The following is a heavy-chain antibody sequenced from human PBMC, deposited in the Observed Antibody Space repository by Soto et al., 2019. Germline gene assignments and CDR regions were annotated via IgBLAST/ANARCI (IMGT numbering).Heavy chain of an antibody. CDR2: MNPNSGNT. J-gene: IGHJ6*02. Sequence: GASVKVSCKASGYTFTSYDINWVRQATGQGLEWMGWMNPNSGNTGYAQKFQGRVTMTRSTSISTAYMELSSLRSEDTAVYYCARTWILWFGELSNYYYYYGMDVWGQGTTVTVSS. V-gene: IGHV1-8*01. D-gene: IGHD3-10*01. CDR3: ARTWILWFGELSNYYYYYGMDV. CDR1: GYTFTSYD.